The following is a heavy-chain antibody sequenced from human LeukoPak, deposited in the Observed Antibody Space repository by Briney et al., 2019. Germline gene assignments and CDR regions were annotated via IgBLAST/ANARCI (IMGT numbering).Heavy chain of an antibody. Sequence: GGSLRLSCSASGFTFSSYWMDWVRQAPGKGLVWVSRINGDGSSTNYADSVKGRFTISRDNAKNTLYLQMNSPRAEDTAVYHCARDIGYSSGWPFDYWGQGTLVTVSS. V-gene: IGHV3-74*01. CDR2: INGDGSST. D-gene: IGHD6-19*01. CDR3: ARDIGYSSGWPFDY. J-gene: IGHJ4*02. CDR1: GFTFSSYW.